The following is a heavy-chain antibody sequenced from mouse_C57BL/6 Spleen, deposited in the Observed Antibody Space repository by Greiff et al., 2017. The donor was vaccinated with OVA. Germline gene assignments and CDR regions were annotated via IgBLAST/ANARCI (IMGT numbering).Heavy chain of an antibody. J-gene: IGHJ4*01. CDR1: GFTFSDYG. Sequence: EVKVVESGGGLVKPGGSLKLSCAASGFTFSDYGMHWVRQAPEKGLEWVAYISSGSSTIYYADTVKGRFTISRDNAKNTLFLQMTSLRSEDTAMYYCARGIYYDYDEDAMDYWGQGTSVTVSS. V-gene: IGHV5-17*01. CDR2: ISSGSSTI. CDR3: ARGIYYDYDEDAMDY. D-gene: IGHD2-4*01.